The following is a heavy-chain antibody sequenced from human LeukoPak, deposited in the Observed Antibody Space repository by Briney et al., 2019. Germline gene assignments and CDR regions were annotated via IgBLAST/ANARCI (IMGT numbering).Heavy chain of an antibody. V-gene: IGHV4-34*01. CDR2: INHSGST. CDR1: GGSFSGYY. D-gene: IGHD4-17*01. Sequence: SETLSLTCAVYGGSFSGYYWSWIRQPPGKGLEWIGEINHSGSTNYNPSLKSRVTISVDTSKNQFSLKLSSVTAADTAVYYCARGADYGDYDYWGQGTLVTVSS. CDR3: ARGADYGDYDY. J-gene: IGHJ4*02.